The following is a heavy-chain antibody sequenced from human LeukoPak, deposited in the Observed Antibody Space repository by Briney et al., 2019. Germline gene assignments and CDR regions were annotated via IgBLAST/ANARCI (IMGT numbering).Heavy chain of an antibody. D-gene: IGHD4-17*01. CDR1: GGAISSSGYY. CDR2: IYYSGST. J-gene: IGHJ6*02. V-gene: IGHV4-39*07. CDR3: ASCPVTTSHYGMDV. Sequence: SETLSLTCTVSGGAISSSGYYWGGIRQPPGKGLGWRGSIYYSGSTNYNPSLKSRVTISVDTSKHQFSLKLGSVTAARTAVYYCASCPVTTSHYGMDVWGQGTTVTVSS.